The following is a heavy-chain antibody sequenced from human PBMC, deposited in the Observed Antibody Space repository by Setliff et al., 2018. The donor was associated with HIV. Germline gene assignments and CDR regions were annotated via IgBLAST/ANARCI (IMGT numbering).Heavy chain of an antibody. V-gene: IGHV1-69*13. Sequence: SVKVSCKASGGTFSSYAISWVRQAPGQGLQWMGGIIPISGTANYAQKFQGRVTITADESTSTAYMELSSLRSEDTAVYYCARDIGYCSSTSCYHAFDIWGQGTMVTVSS. CDR2: IIPISGTA. CDR1: GGTFSSYA. J-gene: IGHJ3*02. CDR3: ARDIGYCSSTSCYHAFDI. D-gene: IGHD2-2*01.